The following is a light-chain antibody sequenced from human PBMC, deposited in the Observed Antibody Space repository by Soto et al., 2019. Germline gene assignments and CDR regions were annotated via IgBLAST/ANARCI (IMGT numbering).Light chain of an antibody. V-gene: IGKV1-6*01. J-gene: IGKJ1*01. CDR3: LQDYYYPRP. CDR1: QGIRND. CDR2: AAS. Sequence: IPITQPPSCLSTSDGDRVTLPCRASQGIRNDLGWYQQKPGKAPKLLIYAASSLQSGVPSRFSGSGSGTDFTLTISSLQPEDFATYYCLQDYYYPRPFGQVTKV.